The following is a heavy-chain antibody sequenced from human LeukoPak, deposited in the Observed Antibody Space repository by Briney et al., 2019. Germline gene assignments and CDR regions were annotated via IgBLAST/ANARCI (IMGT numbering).Heavy chain of an antibody. V-gene: IGHV4-34*01. CDR3: ARVSEYGMGV. J-gene: IGHJ6*02. D-gene: IGHD3-10*01. CDR1: GGSFSGYY. Sequence: SETLSLTCAVYGGSFSGYYWSWIRQPPGKGLEWIGEINHSGSTNYNPSLKSRVTISVDTSKNQFSLKLSSVTAADTAVYYCARVSEYGMGVWGQGTTVTVSS. CDR2: INHSGST.